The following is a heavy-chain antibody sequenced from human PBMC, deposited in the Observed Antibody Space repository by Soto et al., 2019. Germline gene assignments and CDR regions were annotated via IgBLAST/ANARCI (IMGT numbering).Heavy chain of an antibody. CDR2: MNPNSGNT. CDR3: AREPRYYDFWSGYYSDAFDI. V-gene: IGHV1-8*01. CDR1: GYTFTSYD. J-gene: IGHJ3*02. D-gene: IGHD3-3*01. Sequence: QVPLVQSGAEVKKPGASVKVSCKASGYTFTSYDINWVRQATGQGLEWMGWMNPNSGNTGYAQKFQGRVTMTRNTSISTAYMELSSLRSEDTAVYYCAREPRYYDFWSGYYSDAFDIWGQGTMVTVSS.